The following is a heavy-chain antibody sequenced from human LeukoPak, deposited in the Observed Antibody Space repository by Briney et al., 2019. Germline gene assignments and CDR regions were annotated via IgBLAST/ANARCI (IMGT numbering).Heavy chain of an antibody. CDR3: ARDIGGYPQGDAFDI. Sequence: PGGSLRLSCAASGFTFSSYAMSWVRQAPGKGLEWVSSISSSSSYIYYADSVKGRFTISRDNAKNSLYLQMNSLRAEDTAVYYCARDIGGYPQGDAFDIWGQGTMVTVSS. CDR1: GFTFSSYA. CDR2: ISSSSSYI. D-gene: IGHD3-22*01. V-gene: IGHV3-21*01. J-gene: IGHJ3*02.